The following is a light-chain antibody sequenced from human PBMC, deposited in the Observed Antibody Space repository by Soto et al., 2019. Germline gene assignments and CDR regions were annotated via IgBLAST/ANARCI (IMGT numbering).Light chain of an antibody. Sequence: EIVLTQSPGTLSLSPGERATLSCRASQSVSSNYLAWYQEKPGQAPRLLIYGASSRATGIPDRFSGSGSGTDFTLTISRLEPEDFPVYYCQQYNNWPWTFGQGTKVDIK. CDR1: QSVSSNY. J-gene: IGKJ1*01. CDR2: GAS. V-gene: IGKV3-20*01. CDR3: QQYNNWPWT.